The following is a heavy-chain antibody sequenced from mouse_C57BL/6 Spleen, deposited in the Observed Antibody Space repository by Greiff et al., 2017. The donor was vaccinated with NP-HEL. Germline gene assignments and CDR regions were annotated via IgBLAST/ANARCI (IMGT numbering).Heavy chain of an antibody. CDR1: GYTFTGYW. Sequence: QVQLQQSGAELMKPGASVKLSCKATGYTFTGYWIEWVKQRPGHGLEWIGEILPGSGSTNYNEKFKGKATFTADTSSNTAYMQLRSLTTEDSAIYYCARCSYYYGSSSYAMDYWGQGTSVTVSS. CDR3: ARCSYYYGSSSYAMDY. D-gene: IGHD1-1*01. J-gene: IGHJ4*01. V-gene: IGHV1-9*01. CDR2: ILPGSGST.